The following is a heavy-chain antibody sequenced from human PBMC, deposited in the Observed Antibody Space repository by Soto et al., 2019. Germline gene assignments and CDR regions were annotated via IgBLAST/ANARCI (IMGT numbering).Heavy chain of an antibody. J-gene: IGHJ5*02. V-gene: IGHV3-23*01. D-gene: IGHD5-12*01. Sequence: EVQLLESGGGLVQPGGSLRRSCAASGFTFSHNSMPWVRQAPGKGLEWVCGISGAGDSTHYADSVKGRFTISRDNSKNMVYLQMNSMTADDTAVSFCSKWDGYGDQWGQGTLVTGSS. CDR3: SKWDGYGDQ. CDR2: ISGAGDST. CDR1: GFTFSHNS.